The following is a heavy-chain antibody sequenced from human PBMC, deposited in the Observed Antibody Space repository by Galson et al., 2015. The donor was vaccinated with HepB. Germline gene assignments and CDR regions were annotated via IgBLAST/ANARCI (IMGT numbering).Heavy chain of an antibody. V-gene: IGHV6-1*01. CDR3: ARDRVTMVRGVIITRYGMDV. J-gene: IGHJ6*02. Sequence: CAISGDSVSSSSAAWNWIRQSPSRGLEWLGRTYYRFQWFNEYALSAKSRIIISQDTPKNQFSLQVKSVTPEDTALYYCARDRVTMVRGVIITRYGMDVWGPGTTVTVS. CDR1: GDSVSSSSAA. D-gene: IGHD3-10*01. CDR2: TYYRFQWFN.